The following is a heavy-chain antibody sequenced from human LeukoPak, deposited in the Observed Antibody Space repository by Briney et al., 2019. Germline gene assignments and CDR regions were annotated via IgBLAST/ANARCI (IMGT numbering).Heavy chain of an antibody. Sequence: SETLSLTCAVSGGSISSGGYSWSWIRQPPGKGLEWIGYISSTGSTYYNPSLKSRLSISLDTSKNQFSLRLTSATAADTAVYYCARAQYYSDGSAYSPAYYFDYWGHGTLVTVSS. V-gene: IGHV4-30-4*07. CDR2: ISSTGST. D-gene: IGHD3-22*01. CDR1: GGSISSGGYS. J-gene: IGHJ4*01. CDR3: ARAQYYSDGSAYSPAYYFDY.